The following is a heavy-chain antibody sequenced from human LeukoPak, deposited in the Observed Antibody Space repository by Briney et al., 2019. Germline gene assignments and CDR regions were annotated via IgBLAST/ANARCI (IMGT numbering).Heavy chain of an antibody. D-gene: IGHD5-24*01. V-gene: IGHV3-7*04. Sequence: GGSLRPSCVATGFPFSSYWMTWVRQAPGKGLEWVANIKQDGSKKSYVDSVKGRFTISRDNAKNSLYLQMNSLRAEDTAIYYCTRVGYIDEGIDYWGQGTLVTVSS. CDR3: TRVGYIDEGIDY. CDR1: GFPFSSYW. J-gene: IGHJ4*02. CDR2: IKQDGSKK.